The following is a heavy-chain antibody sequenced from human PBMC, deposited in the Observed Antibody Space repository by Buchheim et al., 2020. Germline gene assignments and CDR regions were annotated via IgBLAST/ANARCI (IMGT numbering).Heavy chain of an antibody. D-gene: IGHD6-13*01. V-gene: IGHV4-59*12. CDR1: GGSISSYY. J-gene: IGHJ4*02. CDR2: IYYSGST. CDR3: ARGTLIAAPGSFDY. Sequence: QVQLQESGPGLVKPSETLSLTCTVSGGSISSYYWSWIRQPPGKGLEWIGYIYYSGSTNYNPSLKSRVTISVDTSKNQFSLKLSSVTAADTAVYYCARGTLIAAPGSFDYWGQGTL.